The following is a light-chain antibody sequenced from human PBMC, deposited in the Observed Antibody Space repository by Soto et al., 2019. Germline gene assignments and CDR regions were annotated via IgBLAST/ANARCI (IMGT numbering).Light chain of an antibody. CDR1: QAIRND. V-gene: IGKV1-6*01. CDR2: AVS. CDR3: LQDYNYPYT. Sequence: AIQMTQSPSSLSASVGDRVTITCRASQAIRNDLGWYQQKPGKAPKLLIYAVSFLQSGVPSRFSGSGSGTDFTLTISRLQPEDFATYYCLQDYNYPYTFGQGTKLEIK. J-gene: IGKJ2*01.